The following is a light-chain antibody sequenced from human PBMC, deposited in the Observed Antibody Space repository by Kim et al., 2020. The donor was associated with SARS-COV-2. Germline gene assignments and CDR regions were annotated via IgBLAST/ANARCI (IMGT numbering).Light chain of an antibody. CDR3: QSYDSSLSGVV. V-gene: IGLV1-40*01. CDR2: GNS. Sequence: RVTISCTASSSNIGAGYDVHWYHQLPGTAPKPLIYGNSNRPSGVPDRFSGSKSGTSASLAITGLQAEDEADYYCQSYDSSLSGVVFGGGTQLTVL. CDR1: SSNIGAGYD. J-gene: IGLJ2*01.